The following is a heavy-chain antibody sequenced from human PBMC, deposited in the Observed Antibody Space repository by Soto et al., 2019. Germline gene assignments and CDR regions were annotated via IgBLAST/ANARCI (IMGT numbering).Heavy chain of an antibody. D-gene: IGHD2-2*01. CDR1: GYTFTSHG. V-gene: IGHV1-18*01. Sequence: QVLLVQSGPEVRKPGASVKVSCKASGYTFTSHGVSWLRQAPGQGLEWLGWISTYSGIRNYARKFQDRVTMGSDTSTSTVYMELRSLTSIDTAMYYCARDPSTSRFDFWVQGTLVTVSS. CDR3: ARDPSTSRFDF. CDR2: ISTYSGIR. J-gene: IGHJ4*02.